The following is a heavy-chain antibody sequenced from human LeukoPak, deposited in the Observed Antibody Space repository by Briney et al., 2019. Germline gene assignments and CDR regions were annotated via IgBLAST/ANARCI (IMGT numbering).Heavy chain of an antibody. CDR2: ISGSGGST. D-gene: IGHD1-7*01. V-gene: IGHV3-23*01. Sequence: PGGSLRLSCAAPGFTSSSYAMSWVRQAPGKGLEWGSSISGSGGSTYYADSVKGRFSISRDTFNNTLYLKINSLRAEDTAVYYCAKDRRESRTYNWFDPWGQGTLVTVSS. CDR3: AKDRRESRTYNWFDP. J-gene: IGHJ5*02. CDR1: GFTSSSYA.